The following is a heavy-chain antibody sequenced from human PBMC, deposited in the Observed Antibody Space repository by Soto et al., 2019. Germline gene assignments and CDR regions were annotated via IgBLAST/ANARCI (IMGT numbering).Heavy chain of an antibody. CDR3: ARNFGYSGYDYLTGASREGNWFDP. J-gene: IGHJ5*02. D-gene: IGHD5-12*01. V-gene: IGHV1-69*06. Sequence: QVQLVQSGAEVKKPGSSVKVSCKASGGTFSSYAISWVRQAPGQGLEWMGGIIPIFGTANYAQKFQGRVTITADKSTSTAYMELSSLRSEDTAVYYCARNFGYSGYDYLTGASREGNWFDPWGQGTLVTVSS. CDR1: GGTFSSYA. CDR2: IIPIFGTA.